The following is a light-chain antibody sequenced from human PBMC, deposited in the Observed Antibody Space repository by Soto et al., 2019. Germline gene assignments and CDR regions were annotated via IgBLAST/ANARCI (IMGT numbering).Light chain of an antibody. CDR2: LNSDGSH. CDR3: QTWGTGIQV. J-gene: IGLJ2*01. CDR1: SGHSSYA. Sequence: QLVLTQSPSASASLGASVKLTCTLSSGHSSYAIAWHQQQPEQGPRYLMKLNSDGSHSKGDGIPDRFSGSSSGTERYLTTSSLQSEDEPDYYCQTWGTGIQVFGGGTKLTVL. V-gene: IGLV4-69*01.